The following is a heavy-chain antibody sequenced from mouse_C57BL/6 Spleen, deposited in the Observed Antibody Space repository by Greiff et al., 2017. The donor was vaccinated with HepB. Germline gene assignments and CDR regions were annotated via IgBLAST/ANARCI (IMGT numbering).Heavy chain of an antibody. J-gene: IGHJ2*01. D-gene: IGHD2-3*01. CDR1: GYTFTSYD. CDR2: IYPRDGST. Sequence: VKLVESGPELVKPGASVKLSCKASGYTFTSYDINWVKQRPGQGLEWIGWIYPRDGSTKYNEKFKGKATLTVDTSSSTAYMELHSLTSEDSAVYFCARRYDGGYFDYWGQGTTLTVSS. CDR3: ARRYDGGYFDY. V-gene: IGHV1-85*01.